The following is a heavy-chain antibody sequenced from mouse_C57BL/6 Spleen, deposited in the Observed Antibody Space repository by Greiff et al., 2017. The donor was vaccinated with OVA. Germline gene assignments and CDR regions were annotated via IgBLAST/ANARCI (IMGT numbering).Heavy chain of an antibody. D-gene: IGHD1-1*01. CDR2: INYDGSST. J-gene: IGHJ4*01. V-gene: IGHV5-16*01. Sequence: DVQLVESEGGLVQPGSSMKLSCTASGFTFSDYYMAWVRQVPEKGLEWVANINYDGSSTYYLDSLKSRFIISRDNAKNILYLQMSSLKSEDTATYYCAREGPGSSYAMDYWGQGPQSPSPQ. CDR1: GFTFSDYY. CDR3: AREGPGSSYAMDY.